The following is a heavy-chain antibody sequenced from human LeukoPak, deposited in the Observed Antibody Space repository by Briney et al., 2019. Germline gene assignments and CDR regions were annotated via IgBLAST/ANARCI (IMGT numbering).Heavy chain of an antibody. Sequence: GGSLRLSCAASGFTFSSYEMNWVRQAPEKGLEWPSYISSSGSTIYYADSVKGRFTSSRDNTKNSLYLQMNSLRAEDTAAYYCATVRDEFDYWGQGILVTVSS. CDR1: GFTFSSYE. V-gene: IGHV3-48*03. J-gene: IGHJ4*02. D-gene: IGHD5-24*01. CDR2: ISSSGSTI. CDR3: ATVRDEFDY.